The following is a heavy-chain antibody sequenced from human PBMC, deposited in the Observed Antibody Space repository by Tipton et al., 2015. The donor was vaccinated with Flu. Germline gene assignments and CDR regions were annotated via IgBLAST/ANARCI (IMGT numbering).Heavy chain of an antibody. CDR2: IYTSGST. J-gene: IGHJ3*02. Sequence: LRLSCSVSGASISSGRYYWTWVRQPAGQGLEWVGRIYTSGSTNYNASLRSRAAISMYTSKNLFALKLRSVTAADTAVYFCARATWSSNAFAIWGQGTMVIVSS. D-gene: IGHD2-15*01. CDR3: ARATWSSNAFAI. CDR1: GASISSGRYY. V-gene: IGHV4-61*02.